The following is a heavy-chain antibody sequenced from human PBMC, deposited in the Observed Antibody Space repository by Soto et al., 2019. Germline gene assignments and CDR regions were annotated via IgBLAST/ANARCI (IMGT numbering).Heavy chain of an antibody. V-gene: IGHV3-53*04. J-gene: IGHJ4*02. CDR2: IYSGGST. CDR3: ARDSGTTVTGEFDY. Sequence: GGSLRLSCAASGFTVSSNYMSWVRQAPGKGLEWVSVIYSGGSTYYADSVKGRFTISRHNSKNTLYLQMNSLRAEDTAVYYCARDSGTTVTGEFDYWGQGTLVTVSS. D-gene: IGHD4-17*01. CDR1: GFTVSSNY.